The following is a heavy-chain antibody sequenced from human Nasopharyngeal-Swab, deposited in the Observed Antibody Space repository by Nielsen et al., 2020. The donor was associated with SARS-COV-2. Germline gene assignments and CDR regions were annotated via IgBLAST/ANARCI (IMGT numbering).Heavy chain of an antibody. D-gene: IGHD1-26*01. CDR1: GYSFTSYW. CDR2: IYPGDSDT. CDR3: ARHGTQGPYQAGAFDI. V-gene: IGHV5-51*01. J-gene: IGHJ3*02. Sequence: GESLKISCKGSGYSFTSYWIGWVRQMPGKGLEWMGIIYPGDSDTRYSPSFHGQVTISADKSISTAYLQWSSLKASDTAMYYCARHGTQGPYQAGAFDIWGQGTMVTVSS.